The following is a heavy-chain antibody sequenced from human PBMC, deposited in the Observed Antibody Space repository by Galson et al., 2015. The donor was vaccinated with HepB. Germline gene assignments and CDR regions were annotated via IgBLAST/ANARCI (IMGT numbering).Heavy chain of an antibody. CDR1: GGSFSGYY. CDR3: ARVRHNWNDEGGGWFDP. CDR2: INHSGST. V-gene: IGHV4-34*01. J-gene: IGHJ5*02. Sequence: TLSLTCAVYGGSFSGYYWSWIRQPPGKGLEWIGEINHSGSTNYNPSLKSRVTISVDTSKNQFSLKLSSVTAADTAVYYCARVRHNWNDEGGGWFDPWGQGTLVTVSS. D-gene: IGHD1-20*01.